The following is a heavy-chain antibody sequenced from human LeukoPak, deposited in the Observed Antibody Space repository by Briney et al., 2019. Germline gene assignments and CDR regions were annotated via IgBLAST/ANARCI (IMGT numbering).Heavy chain of an antibody. J-gene: IGHJ4*02. V-gene: IGHV3-23*01. Sequence: GGSLRLSCAASGFTFSSYAVYWVRQAPGKGLEWVSAISDSGGNTYYADSVKGRFTISRDNSKNTLYLQMNSLRAEDTAVYYCAKGVYYDGGFYFDHWGQGTLVTVSS. CDR2: ISDSGGNT. CDR1: GFTFSSYA. CDR3: AKGVYYDGGFYFDH. D-gene: IGHD3-22*01.